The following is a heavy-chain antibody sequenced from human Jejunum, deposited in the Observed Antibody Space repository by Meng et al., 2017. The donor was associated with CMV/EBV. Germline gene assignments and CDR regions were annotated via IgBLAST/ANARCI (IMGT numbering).Heavy chain of an antibody. CDR1: STYA. D-gene: IGHD2-2*01. CDR3: AKGGTLNVVVPDASWAIGY. J-gene: IGHJ4*02. V-gene: IGHV3-23*01. CDR2: ISGSGDST. Sequence: STYAMNWVRQAPGKGLEWVSGISGSGDSTYYTDSVKGRFTISRDNSQNTLYLHMSSLRAEDTAVYFCAKGGTLNVVVPDASWAIGYWGQGTLVTVS.